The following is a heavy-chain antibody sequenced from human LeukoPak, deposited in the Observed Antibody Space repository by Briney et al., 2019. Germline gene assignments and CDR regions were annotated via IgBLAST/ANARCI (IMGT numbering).Heavy chain of an antibody. V-gene: IGHV3-21*01. J-gene: IGHJ6*02. D-gene: IGHD2-21*02. Sequence: GGSLRLSCAASGFTFSNYNMNWVRQTPGKGLEWVSSISSGSSYIYYTDSVEGRFTISRDNAKNSLYLQMNSLRAEDTAVYYCARVDIVVVTTSSYYVMDVWGQGTTVTVSS. CDR3: ARVDIVVVTTSSYYVMDV. CDR1: GFTFSNYN. CDR2: ISSGSSYI.